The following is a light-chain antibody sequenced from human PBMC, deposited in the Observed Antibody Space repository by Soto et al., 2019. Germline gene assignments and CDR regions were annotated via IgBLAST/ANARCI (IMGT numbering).Light chain of an antibody. CDR3: SSYSISDTLV. CDR1: SSDVGGYFY. V-gene: IGLV2-14*01. J-gene: IGLJ1*01. Sequence: QSALTQPASVSGSPGQSITISCTGTSSDVGGYFYVSWYQHHPGKAPKLMIYEVSNRPSGVSNRFSGSKSGNTASLTISGLQAEDEADYYCSSYSISDTLVFGTGTKLTVL. CDR2: EVS.